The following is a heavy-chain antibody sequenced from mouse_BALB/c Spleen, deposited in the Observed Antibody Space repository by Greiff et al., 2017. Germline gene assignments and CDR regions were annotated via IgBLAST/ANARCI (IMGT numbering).Heavy chain of an antibody. J-gene: IGHJ4*01. Sequence: EVQLQESGPGLVKPSQSLSLTCTVTGYSITSDYAWNWIRQFPGNKLEWMGYISYSGSTSYNPSLKSRISITRDTSKNQFFLQLNSVTTEDTATYYCARAHYYGSSRVYAMDYWGQGTSVTVSS. D-gene: IGHD1-1*01. CDR2: ISYSGST. CDR1: GYSITSDYA. CDR3: ARAHYYGSSRVYAMDY. V-gene: IGHV3-2*02.